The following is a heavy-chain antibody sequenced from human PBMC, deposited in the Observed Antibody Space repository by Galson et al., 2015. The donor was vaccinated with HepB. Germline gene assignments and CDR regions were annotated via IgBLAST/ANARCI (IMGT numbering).Heavy chain of an antibody. J-gene: IGHJ6*02. Sequence: SVKVSCKASGGTFSSYTISWVRQAPGQGLEWMGRIIPILGIANYAQKFQGRVTITADKSTSTAHMELSSLRSEDTAVYYCARVRGGYSSSWYWNYYYGMDVWGRGTTVTVSS. CDR1: GGTFSSYT. D-gene: IGHD6-13*01. V-gene: IGHV1-69*02. CDR3: ARVRGGYSSSWYWNYYYGMDV. CDR2: IIPILGIA.